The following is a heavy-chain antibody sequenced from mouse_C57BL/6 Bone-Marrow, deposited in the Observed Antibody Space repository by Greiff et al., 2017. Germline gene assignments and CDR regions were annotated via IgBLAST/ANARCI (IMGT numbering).Heavy chain of an antibody. CDR3: ARRLTGPHFDY. CDR2: ISSGGSYT. D-gene: IGHD4-1*01. Sequence: EVKLMESGGDLVKPGGSLKLSCAASGFTFSSYGMSWVRQTPDKRLEWVATISSGGSYTYYPDSVKGRFTISRDNAKNTLYLQMSSLKSEDTAMYYCARRLTGPHFDYWGQGTPLTVSS. J-gene: IGHJ2*01. CDR1: GFTFSSYG. V-gene: IGHV5-6*02.